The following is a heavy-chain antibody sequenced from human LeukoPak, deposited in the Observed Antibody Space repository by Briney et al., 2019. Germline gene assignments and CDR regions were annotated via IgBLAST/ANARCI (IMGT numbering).Heavy chain of an antibody. Sequence: SGGSLRLSCAASEFTFSTYWMTWVRQAPGKGLEWVANIKQDGTEKYYVDSVKGRFTISRDNAKNSLYLQMNSLRAEDTAVYYCARVSGLEMAIVGVDYWGQGTLVTVSS. CDR3: ARVSGLEMAIVGVDY. CDR2: IKQDGTEK. V-gene: IGHV3-7*01. D-gene: IGHD5-24*01. J-gene: IGHJ4*02. CDR1: EFTFSTYW.